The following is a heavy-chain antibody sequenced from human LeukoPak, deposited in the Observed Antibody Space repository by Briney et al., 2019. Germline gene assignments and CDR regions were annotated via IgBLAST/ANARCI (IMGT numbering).Heavy chain of an antibody. CDR3: ARAKDSYGYSCFDY. V-gene: IGHV1-18*01. J-gene: IGHJ4*02. CDR1: GYTFTSYG. Sequence: GASVKVSCKASGYTFTSYGISWVRQAPGQGLEWMGWISAYNGNTNYARKLQGRVTMTTDTSTSTAYMELRSLRSDDTAVYYCARAKDSYGYSCFDYGGQGTLVTVSS. CDR2: ISAYNGNT. D-gene: IGHD5-18*01.